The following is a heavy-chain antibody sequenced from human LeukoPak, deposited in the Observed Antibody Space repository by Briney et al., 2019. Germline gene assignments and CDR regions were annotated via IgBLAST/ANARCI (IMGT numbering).Heavy chain of an antibody. Sequence: ASVKVSCKASGYSFTGYYMHWVRQAPGQGLGWMGWINPNSGGTNYAQKFQGRVTMTRDTSISTAYMELSRLRSDDTAVYYCATPASIAVAGTRYFDYWGQGTLVTVSS. CDR3: ATPASIAVAGTRYFDY. CDR1: GYSFTGYY. D-gene: IGHD6-19*01. J-gene: IGHJ4*02. CDR2: INPNSGGT. V-gene: IGHV1-2*02.